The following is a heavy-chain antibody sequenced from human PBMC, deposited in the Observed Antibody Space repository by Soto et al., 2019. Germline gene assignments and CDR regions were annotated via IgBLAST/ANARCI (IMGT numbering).Heavy chain of an antibody. Sequence: GGSLRLSCAASGFTFSNAWMSWVRQAPGKGLEWVGRIKSKTDGGTTDYAAPVKGRFTNSRDDSKNTLYLQRSSLKTEDTAVYYCTTDRYDFWSGYYDYWGQGTMVTVSS. V-gene: IGHV3-15*01. CDR1: GFTFSNAW. CDR2: IKSKTDGGTT. CDR3: TTDRYDFWSGYYDY. J-gene: IGHJ4*02. D-gene: IGHD3-3*01.